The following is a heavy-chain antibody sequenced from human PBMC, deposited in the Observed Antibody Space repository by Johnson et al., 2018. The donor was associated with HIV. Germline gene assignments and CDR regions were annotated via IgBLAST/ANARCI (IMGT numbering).Heavy chain of an antibody. V-gene: IGHV3-33*08. CDR2: IWYDGSNE. Sequence: QVQLVESGGGVVQPGRSLRLSCTTSGFTFSRNAMHWVRQPPGKGLEWVAVIWYDGSNEYYADSVKGRFTISRDTSKNTLYLQINSLRTEDTARYYLATHLSDYDDTLTDDAFDIWGQGTMVTVSS. CDR3: ATHLSDYDDTLTDDAFDI. CDR1: GFTFSRNA. J-gene: IGHJ3*02. D-gene: IGHD4-17*01.